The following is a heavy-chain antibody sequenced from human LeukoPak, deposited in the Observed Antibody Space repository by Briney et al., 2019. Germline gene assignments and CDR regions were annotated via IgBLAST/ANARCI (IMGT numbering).Heavy chain of an antibody. Sequence: GGSLRLSCAASGFTFSSYWMNWVRQAPGKGLVWVSRIASDGSSTTYADSVKGRFSISRDNAKNTLYLQMNSLRAEDTAVHYCARDPAGCSGGSCYSEAYYYYYGMDVWGQGTTVTVSS. J-gene: IGHJ6*02. CDR3: ARDPAGCSGGSCYSEAYYYYYGMDV. CDR1: GFTFSSYW. V-gene: IGHV3-74*01. D-gene: IGHD2-15*01. CDR2: IASDGSST.